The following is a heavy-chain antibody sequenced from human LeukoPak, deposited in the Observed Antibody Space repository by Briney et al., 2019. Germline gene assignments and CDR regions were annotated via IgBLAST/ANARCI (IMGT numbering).Heavy chain of an antibody. V-gene: IGHV4-39*01. CDR1: GGSISNGLYY. J-gene: IGHJ6*02. D-gene: IGHD4/OR15-4a*01. CDR3: ARRGSGNGGTYAGMDV. CDR2: VLFTGSA. Sequence: PSETLSLTCTVSGGSISNGLYYWDWIRQPPGKGLGWIGSVLFTGSAWVNPPLNSRVTMSVDTTKNQFSLRLRSVSAGDTAVYYCARRGSGNGGTYAGMDVWGQGTTVTVSS.